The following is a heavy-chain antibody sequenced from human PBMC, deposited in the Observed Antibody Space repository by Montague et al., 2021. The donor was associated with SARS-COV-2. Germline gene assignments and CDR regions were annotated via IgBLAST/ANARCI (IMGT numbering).Heavy chain of an antibody. V-gene: IGHV4-34*12. D-gene: IGHD3-10*01. CDR2: VIHSGTT. J-gene: IGHJ6*02. CDR1: GVSFSGYY. Sequence: SETLSLTCHVYGVSFSGYYWSWVRQSPGKGLEWIGEVIHSGTTNYNPSRKCRVTISIDSSNDRFSLRLTSLTAADTGVYYCASGEFFYYGSGNYYRSALDDWGQGTTVTVSS. CDR3: ASGEFFYYGSGNYYRSALDD.